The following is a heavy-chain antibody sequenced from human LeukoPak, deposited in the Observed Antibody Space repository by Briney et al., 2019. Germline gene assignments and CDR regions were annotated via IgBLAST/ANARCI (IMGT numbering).Heavy chain of an antibody. D-gene: IGHD6-13*01. CDR3: ARDMYSSSWPLVYFDY. CDR1: GDSFSSNSAA. V-gene: IGHV6-1*01. Sequence: SQTLSLTCAVSGDSFSSNSAAWNWIRQSPSRGLEWLVRTYYRSKWYNDYAVSVKSRITINPDTSKNQFSLRLNSVTPEDTAVYYCARDMYSSSWPLVYFDYWGQGTLVTVSS. J-gene: IGHJ4*02. CDR2: TYYRSKWYN.